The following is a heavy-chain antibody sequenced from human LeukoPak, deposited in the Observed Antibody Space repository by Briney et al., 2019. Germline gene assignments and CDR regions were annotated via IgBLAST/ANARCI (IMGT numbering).Heavy chain of an antibody. CDR1: GFTFSSYW. CDR3: ARPKTIFGVVMGAFDI. J-gene: IGHJ3*02. V-gene: IGHV3-7*01. D-gene: IGHD3-3*01. Sequence: PGGSLRLSCAASGFTFSSYWMSWVRQAPGKGLEWVANIKQDGSEKYYVDSVKGRFTISRDNAKNSLYLQMNSLRAEDTAVYYCARPKTIFGVVMGAFDIWGQGTMVTVSS. CDR2: IKQDGSEK.